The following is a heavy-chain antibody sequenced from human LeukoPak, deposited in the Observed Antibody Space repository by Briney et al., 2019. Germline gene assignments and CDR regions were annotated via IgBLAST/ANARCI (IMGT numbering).Heavy chain of an antibody. J-gene: IGHJ4*02. Sequence: ASVKVSCKASGYTFTSYDINWVRQATGQGLEWMGWMNPNNGNTGYAQKFQGRVTMNRNTSISTAYMELSSLRSEDTAVYYCARQYSSSWGVIDYWGQGTLVTVSS. D-gene: IGHD6-13*01. CDR2: MNPNNGNT. CDR3: ARQYSSSWGVIDY. CDR1: GYTFTSYD. V-gene: IGHV1-8*01.